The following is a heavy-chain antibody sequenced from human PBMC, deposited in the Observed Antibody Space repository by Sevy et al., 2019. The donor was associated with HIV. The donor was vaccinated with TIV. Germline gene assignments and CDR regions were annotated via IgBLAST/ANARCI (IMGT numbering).Heavy chain of an antibody. D-gene: IGHD5-18*01. J-gene: IGHJ4*02. CDR2: INSDGTGT. CDR3: AREGSGYSYGYEVRGYFDY. CDR1: RFTFSNYW. V-gene: IGHV3-74*01. Sequence: GESLKISCAASRFTFSNYWMHWVRQAPGKGLVWVSRINSDGTGTSYADSVNGRFTISRDNATNTLYLQMNSLRAEDTAVYYCAREGSGYSYGYEVRGYFDYWGQGTLVTVSS.